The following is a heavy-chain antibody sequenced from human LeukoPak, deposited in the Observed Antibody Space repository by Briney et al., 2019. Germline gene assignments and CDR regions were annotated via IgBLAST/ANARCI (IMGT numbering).Heavy chain of an antibody. J-gene: IGHJ4*02. CDR2: ISSNGGST. CDR1: GFTFSSYA. Sequence: GGSLRLSCAASGFTFSSYAMHWVRQAPGKGLEYVSAISSNGGSTYYANSVKGRFTISRDNSKNTLYLQMGSLRAEDMAVYYCARAGTYYYDSSGLDWGQGTLVTVSS. V-gene: IGHV3-64*01. CDR3: ARAGTYYYDSSGLD. D-gene: IGHD3-22*01.